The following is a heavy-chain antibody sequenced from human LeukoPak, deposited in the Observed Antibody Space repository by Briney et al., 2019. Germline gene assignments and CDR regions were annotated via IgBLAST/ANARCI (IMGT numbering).Heavy chain of an antibody. CDR2: ISSSGSTI. CDR1: GFTFSSYE. D-gene: IGHD4-11*01. Sequence: GGSLRLSCAASGFTFSSYEMNWVRQAPGKGLEWVSYISSSGSTIYYADSVKGRFTISRDNAKNSLYLQMNSLRAEDTAVYYCATRDYSKYEVGFDYWGQGTLVTVSS. CDR3: ATRDYSKYEVGFDY. J-gene: IGHJ4*02. V-gene: IGHV3-48*03.